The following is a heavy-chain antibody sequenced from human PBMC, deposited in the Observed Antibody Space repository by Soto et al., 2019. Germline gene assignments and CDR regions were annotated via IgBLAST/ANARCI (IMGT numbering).Heavy chain of an antibody. J-gene: IGHJ5*02. CDR1: GFTFSSYG. CDR2: ISYDGSNK. CDR3: AKDSGEGLVVAATWIPFDP. Sequence: GGSLRLSCAASGFTFSSYGMHWVRQAPGKGLEWVAVISYDGSNKYYADSVKGRFTISRDNSKNTLYLQMNSLRAEDTAVYYCAKDSGEGLVVAATWIPFDPWGQGTLVTVSS. D-gene: IGHD2-15*01. V-gene: IGHV3-30*18.